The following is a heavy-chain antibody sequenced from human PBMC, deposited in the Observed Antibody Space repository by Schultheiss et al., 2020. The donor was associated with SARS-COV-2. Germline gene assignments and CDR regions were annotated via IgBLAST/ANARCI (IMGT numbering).Heavy chain of an antibody. CDR2: ISYDGSNK. J-gene: IGHJ6*02. CDR1: GFTFSSYA. CDR3: ARDRGYCSSTSCYLRRYYYYYGMDV. D-gene: IGHD2-2*01. V-gene: IGHV3-30-3*01. Sequence: GSLRLSCAASGFTFSSYAMHWVRQAPGKGLEWVAVISYDGSNKYYADSVKGRFTISRDNSKNTLYLQMNSLRAEDTAVYYCARDRGYCSSTSCYLRRYYYYYGMDVWGQGTTVTVSS.